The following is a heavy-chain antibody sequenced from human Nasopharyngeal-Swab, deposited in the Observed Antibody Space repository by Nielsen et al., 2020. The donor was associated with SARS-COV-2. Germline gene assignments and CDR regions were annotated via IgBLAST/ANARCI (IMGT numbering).Heavy chain of an antibody. V-gene: IGHV4-59*01. Sequence: WIRQPPGKGLDWIGYIYSTGSTDYNPSLKSRVTISIDTSKNQFSLKLTSVTAADTAVFYCARGWVGYSGEFDCWGQGTLVTVSS. D-gene: IGHD2-15*01. J-gene: IGHJ4*02. CDR2: IYSTGST. CDR3: ARGWVGYSGEFDC.